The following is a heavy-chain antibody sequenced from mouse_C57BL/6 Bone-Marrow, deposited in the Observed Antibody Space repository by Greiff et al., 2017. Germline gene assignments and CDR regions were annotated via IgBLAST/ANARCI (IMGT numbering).Heavy chain of an antibody. V-gene: IGHV1-52*01. CDR1: GYTFTSYW. Sequence: VQLQQSGAELVRPGSSVKLSCKASGYTFTSYWMHWVKQRPIQGLEWIGNIDPSDSETHYTQKFKDKATLTVDKSSSTAYMLLSSLTSEDSAVYYCARRIGDEGFADWGQGTLVTVSA. CDR2: IDPSDSET. CDR3: ARRIGDEGFAD. J-gene: IGHJ3*01. D-gene: IGHD2-13*01.